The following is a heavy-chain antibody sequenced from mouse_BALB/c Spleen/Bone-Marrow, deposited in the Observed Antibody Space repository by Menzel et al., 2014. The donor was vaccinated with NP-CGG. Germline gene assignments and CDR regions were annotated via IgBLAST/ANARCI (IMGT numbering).Heavy chain of an antibody. CDR1: GFSLTSYG. CDR3: ARGSYYEGAMDY. CDR2: IWAGGST. J-gene: IGHJ4*01. Sequence: VMLVESGPGLVAPSQNLSITCTVSGFSLTSYGVHWVRQPPGKVLEWLGVIWAGGSTNYNSALMSRLSISKDNSKSQVFLKMNSLQTDDTAMYYCARGSYYEGAMDYWGQGTSVTVSS. V-gene: IGHV2-9*02. D-gene: IGHD1-1*01.